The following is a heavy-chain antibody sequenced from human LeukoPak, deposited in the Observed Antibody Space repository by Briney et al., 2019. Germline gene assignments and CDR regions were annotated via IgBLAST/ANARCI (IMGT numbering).Heavy chain of an antibody. D-gene: IGHD2-15*01. CDR3: ARGVVVVAAKGDWFDP. Sequence: GASVKVSCKASGYTFTSYDINWVRQATGQGLEWMGWMNPNSGNTGYAQKFQGRVTITRNTSISTAYMELSSLRSEDTAVYYCARGVVVVAAKGDWFDPWGQGTLVTVSS. CDR1: GYTFTSYD. J-gene: IGHJ5*02. CDR2: MNPNSGNT. V-gene: IGHV1-8*03.